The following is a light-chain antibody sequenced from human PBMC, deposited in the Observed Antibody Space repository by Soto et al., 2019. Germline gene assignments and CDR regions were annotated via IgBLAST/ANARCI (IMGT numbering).Light chain of an antibody. Sequence: SLSPEERATLSCRASQTIRTYLAWFRQKPGQAPRLLIYDASNRATGIPARISGSGSGTDFTLTISSLEPEDFAVYYCQQRSNWPITFGQGTRLEI. V-gene: IGKV3-11*01. CDR1: QTIRTY. CDR3: QQRSNWPIT. CDR2: DAS. J-gene: IGKJ5*01.